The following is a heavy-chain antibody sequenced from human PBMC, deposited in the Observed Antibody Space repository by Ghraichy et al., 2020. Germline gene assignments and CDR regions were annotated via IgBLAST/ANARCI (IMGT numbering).Heavy chain of an antibody. CDR2: ISWDGGST. CDR3: AKDIFRAEAGYNSSWGGLDY. D-gene: IGHD6-6*01. CDR1: GFTFSDYA. V-gene: IGHV3-43D*03. J-gene: IGHJ4*02. Sequence: GGSLRLSCAASGFTFSDYAMNWVRQAPGKGLEWVSLISWDGGSTYYADSVKGRFTISRDNNKNSLYLQMNSLRAEDTALYYCAKDIFRAEAGYNSSWGGLDYLGQGTLVTVSS.